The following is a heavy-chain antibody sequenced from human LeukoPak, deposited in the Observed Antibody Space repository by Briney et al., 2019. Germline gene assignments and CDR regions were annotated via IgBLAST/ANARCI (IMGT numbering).Heavy chain of an antibody. D-gene: IGHD6-13*01. J-gene: IGHJ6*03. CDR3: ARGQQLVELGLDYYYMDV. CDR1: GGSISSYY. Sequence: SETLSLTCTVSGGSISSYYWSWIRQPPGRGLEWIGDIYYSGSTNYNPSLKSRVTISVDTSKNQFSLKLSSVTAADTAVYHCARGQQLVELGLDYYYMDVWGKGTTVTVSS. CDR2: IYYSGST. V-gene: IGHV4-59*01.